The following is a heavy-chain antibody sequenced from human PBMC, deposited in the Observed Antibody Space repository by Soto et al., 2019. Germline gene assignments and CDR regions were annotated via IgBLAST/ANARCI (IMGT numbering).Heavy chain of an antibody. CDR1: GFTFSSYA. V-gene: IGHV3-23*01. J-gene: IGHJ4*02. D-gene: IGHD2-2*01. CDR3: AKDLISTYCSSTSCYGWPHNYFDY. Sequence: GGSLRLSCAASGFTFSSYAMSWVRQAPGKGLEWVSAISGSGGSTYYADSVKGRFTISRDNSKNTLYLQMNSLRAEDTAVYYCAKDLISTYCSSTSCYGWPHNYFDYWGQGTLVTVSS. CDR2: ISGSGGST.